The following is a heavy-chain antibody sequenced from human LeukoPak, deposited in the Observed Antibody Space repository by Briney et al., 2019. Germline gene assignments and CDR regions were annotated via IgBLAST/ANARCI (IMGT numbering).Heavy chain of an antibody. CDR3: ARDIIAVAGTDY. J-gene: IGHJ4*02. D-gene: IGHD6-19*01. V-gene: IGHV4-34*01. CDR1: GGSFSGYY. Sequence: SETLSLTCAVYGGSFSGYYWSWIRQPPGKGLEWIGEINHSGSTNYNPSLKSRVTISVDTSKNQFSLKLSSVTAADTAVYYCARDIIAVAGTDYWGQGTLVTVSS. CDR2: INHSGST.